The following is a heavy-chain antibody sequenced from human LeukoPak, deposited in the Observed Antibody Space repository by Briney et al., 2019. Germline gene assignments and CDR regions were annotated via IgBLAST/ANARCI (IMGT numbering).Heavy chain of an antibody. V-gene: IGHV4-61*02. J-gene: IGHJ6*02. D-gene: IGHD6-19*01. Sequence: SQTLSLTCTVSGGSTSSGSYYWSWIRQPAGKGLEWIGRIYTSGSTNYNPSLKSRVTISVDTSKNQFSLKLSSVTAADTAVYYCARGRAVAGTDYYYGMDVWGQGTTVTVSS. CDR1: GGSTSSGSYY. CDR2: IYTSGST. CDR3: ARGRAVAGTDYYYGMDV.